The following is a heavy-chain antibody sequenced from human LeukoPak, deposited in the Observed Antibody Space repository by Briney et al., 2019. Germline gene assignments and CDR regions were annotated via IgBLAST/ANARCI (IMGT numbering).Heavy chain of an antibody. Sequence: GGSLRLSCAASGFTFSSYAVSWVRQAPGKGLGWVSSISGNVSRTYSADSVKGRFTISRDNSKNTLYLQMNSLRAEDTALYYCAKDRSCTNDICHGDFDYWGQGTLVTVSS. CDR2: ISGNVSRT. J-gene: IGHJ4*02. D-gene: IGHD2-8*01. CDR1: GFTFSSYA. CDR3: AKDRSCTNDICHGDFDY. V-gene: IGHV3-23*01.